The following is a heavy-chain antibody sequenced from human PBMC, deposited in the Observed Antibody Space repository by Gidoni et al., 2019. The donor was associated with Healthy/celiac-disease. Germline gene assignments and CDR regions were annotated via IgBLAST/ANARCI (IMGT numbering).Heavy chain of an antibody. CDR2: INHSGST. CDR1: GGSFSGYY. V-gene: IGHV4-34*01. J-gene: IGHJ5*02. CDR3: ARGDRRYCSSTSCYGWFDP. Sequence: QVQLQQWGAGLLTPSETLSLTCAVYGGSFSGYYWSWIRQPPGKGLEWIGEINHSGSTNYNPSLKSRVTISVDTSKNQFSLKLSSVTAADTAVYYCARGDRRYCSSTSCYGWFDPWGQGTLVTVSS. D-gene: IGHD2-2*01.